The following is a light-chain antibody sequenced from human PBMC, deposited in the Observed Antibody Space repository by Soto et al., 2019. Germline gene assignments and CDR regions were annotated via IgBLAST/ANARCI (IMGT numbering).Light chain of an antibody. Sequence: IVMTQSAATLSVSPGETASLSCRASQSAGNFLAWYQQKPGQAPRLLIYYISTRATGIPARFSGSGSGTEFTLTINSLQSEDSAVYYCQQHNQWPITFGQGTRLEIK. J-gene: IGKJ5*01. CDR1: QSAGNF. V-gene: IGKV3D-15*01. CDR3: QQHNQWPIT. CDR2: YIS.